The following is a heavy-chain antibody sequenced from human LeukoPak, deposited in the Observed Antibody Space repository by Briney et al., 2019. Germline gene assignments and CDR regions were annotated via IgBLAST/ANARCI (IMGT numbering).Heavy chain of an antibody. D-gene: IGHD2-15*01. V-gene: IGHV1-69*13. Sequence: ASVKVSCKASGGTFSSFPIGWVRQAPGQGLEWMGQVIAIFGDTKYAQKFQSRLTITADESSSTAYMELRSLRSEDTAMYYCARFPNVVAPSIGAIDIWGQGTMVIVSS. CDR2: VIAIFGDT. CDR3: ARFPNVVAPSIGAIDI. CDR1: GGTFSSFP. J-gene: IGHJ3*02.